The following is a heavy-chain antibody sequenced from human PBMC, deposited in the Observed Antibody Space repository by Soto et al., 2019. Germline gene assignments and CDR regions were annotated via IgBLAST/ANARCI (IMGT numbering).Heavy chain of an antibody. CDR2: ISGSSGTI. V-gene: IGHV3-48*02. CDR3: ARDHGGSTWFVGIYYYFGVDV. CDR1: GFTFERFA. J-gene: IGHJ6*02. Sequence: GGSLRLSCATSGFTFERFAMSWVRQAPGKGPEWVSYISGSSGTIYYADSVKGRFTISRDNAKNSLYLQMDSLRDEDTAVYYCARDHGGSTWFVGIYYYFGVDVWGQGTTVTVSS. D-gene: IGHD6-13*01.